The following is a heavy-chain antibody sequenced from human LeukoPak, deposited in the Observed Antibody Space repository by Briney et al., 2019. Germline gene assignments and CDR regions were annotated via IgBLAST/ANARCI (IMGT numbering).Heavy chain of an antibody. Sequence: SETLSLTCTVSGGSISSYYWSWIRQPPGKGLEWIGYIYTSGSTNYNPSLKSRVTISVDTSKNQFSLKLGSVTAADTAVYYCARQGGYYDSSGYYGLLFDYWGQGTLVTVSS. J-gene: IGHJ4*02. CDR3: ARQGGYYDSSGYYGLLFDY. CDR2: IYTSGST. D-gene: IGHD3-22*01. CDR1: GGSISSYY. V-gene: IGHV4-4*09.